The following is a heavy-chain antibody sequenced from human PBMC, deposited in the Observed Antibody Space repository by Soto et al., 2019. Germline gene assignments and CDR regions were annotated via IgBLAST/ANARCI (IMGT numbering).Heavy chain of an antibody. CDR1: GYTFSRYG. V-gene: IGHV1-18*04. J-gene: IGHJ4*02. D-gene: IGHD4-17*01. CDR2: IRVYNVNT. CDR3: ARKEDYGDYVDY. Sequence: QVQLVQSGPEVKKPGASVKVSCKASGYTFSRYGISWVRQAPGQGLEWMGWIRVYNVNTKYAQKVQDRVTMTTDTSTSTAYMELRSLRSDDTAVYYCARKEDYGDYVDYWGQGTLVTVSS.